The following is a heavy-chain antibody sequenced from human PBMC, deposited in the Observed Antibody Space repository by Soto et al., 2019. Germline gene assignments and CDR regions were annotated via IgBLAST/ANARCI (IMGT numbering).Heavy chain of an antibody. D-gene: IGHD2-15*01. V-gene: IGHV3-30*18. J-gene: IGHJ4*02. CDR1: GFTFSSYG. CDR3: AKDWFTYCSGGSCYDDY. CDR2: ISYDGSNK. Sequence: GGSLRLSCAASGFTFSSYGMHWVRQAPGKGLEWVAVISYDGSNKYYADSVKGRFTISRDNSKNTLYLQMNSLRAEDTAVYYCAKDWFTYCSGGSCYDDYWGQGTLVTVSS.